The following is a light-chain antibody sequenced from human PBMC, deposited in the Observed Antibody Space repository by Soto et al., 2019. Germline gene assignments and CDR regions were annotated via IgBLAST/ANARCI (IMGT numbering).Light chain of an antibody. CDR3: QSYDSSLSGWV. Sequence: QSALTQPPSVSGAPGQRVTIPCTGSSSNIGAGYDVHWYQQLPGTAPKLLIYGNSNRPSGVPDRFSGSKSGTSASLAITGLQAEDEADYYCQSYDSSLSGWVFGTGTKVTVL. CDR1: SSNIGAGYD. V-gene: IGLV1-40*01. CDR2: GNS. J-gene: IGLJ1*01.